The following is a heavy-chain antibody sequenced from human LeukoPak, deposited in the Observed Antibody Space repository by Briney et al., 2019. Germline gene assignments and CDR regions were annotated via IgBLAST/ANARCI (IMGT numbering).Heavy chain of an antibody. CDR3: ARPPNIEVADY. D-gene: IGHD6-19*01. J-gene: IGHJ4*02. CDR2: INHSGST. V-gene: IGHV4-34*01. CDR1: GGSFSGYY. Sequence: SETLSLTCAVYGGSFSGYYWSWIRQPPGKGLEWIGEINHSGSTNYNPSLKSRVTISVDTSKNQFSLKLSSVTAADTAVYYCARPPNIEVADYWGQGTLVTVSS.